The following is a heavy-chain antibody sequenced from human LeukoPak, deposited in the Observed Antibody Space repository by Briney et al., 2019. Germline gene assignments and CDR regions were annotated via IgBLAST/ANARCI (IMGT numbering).Heavy chain of an antibody. D-gene: IGHD2-2*01. J-gene: IGHJ5*02. Sequence: SETLSLTCTVSGGSISSGGYYWSWIRQPPGKGLEWIGYIYYSGSTNYNPSLKSRVTISVDTSKNQFSLKLSSVTAADTAVYYCARVLGYCSSTSCYGLEPDNWFDPWGQGTLVTVSS. CDR3: ARVLGYCSSTSCYGLEPDNWFDP. V-gene: IGHV4-61*08. CDR1: GGSISSGGYY. CDR2: IYYSGST.